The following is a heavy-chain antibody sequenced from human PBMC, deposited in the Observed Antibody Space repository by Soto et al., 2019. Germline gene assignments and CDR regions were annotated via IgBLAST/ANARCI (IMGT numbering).Heavy chain of an antibody. V-gene: IGHV3-48*01. Sequence: EVQLVESGGGLVQPGGSLRLSCAASGFTFSSYSMNWVRQAPGKGLEWVSYISSSSCTIYYPDSVKGRFTISRENAKNSLQLPRNTPRAEYPAVYYWASVKDYADGGYWGQGTLVTVSS. CDR1: GFTFSSYS. CDR3: ASVKDYADGGY. J-gene: IGHJ4*02. D-gene: IGHD4-17*01. CDR2: ISSSSCTI.